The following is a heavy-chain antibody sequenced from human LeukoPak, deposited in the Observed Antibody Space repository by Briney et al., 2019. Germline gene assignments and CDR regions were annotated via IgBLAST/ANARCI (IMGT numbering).Heavy chain of an antibody. CDR1: GFTFSTYW. Sequence: GGSLRLSCAASGFTFSTYWMHWVRQAPGKGPVWVSRINSDGSSTSYADSVKGRFTISRDNAKNTLYLQMNSLRAEDTAVYYCARGAVGIYYYYYYMDVWGKGTTVTISS. CDR2: INSDGSST. V-gene: IGHV3-74*01. CDR3: ARGAVGIYYYYYYMDV. J-gene: IGHJ6*03. D-gene: IGHD2-15*01.